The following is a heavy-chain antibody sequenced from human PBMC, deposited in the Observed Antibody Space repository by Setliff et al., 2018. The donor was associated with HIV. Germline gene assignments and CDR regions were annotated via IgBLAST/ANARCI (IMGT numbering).Heavy chain of an antibody. V-gene: IGHV3-23*01. CDR2: ISGSGGST. Sequence: GGSLRLSCAASGFIFNNYAMSWVRQAPGKGLEWVSVISGSGGSTYVADSVKGRFTISRDNSENTLYLQMNSMRADDTAVYYCTKKGPKGQWLVDLYFDSWGQGTLVTVSS. CDR1: GFIFNNYA. J-gene: IGHJ4*02. D-gene: IGHD6-19*01. CDR3: TKKGPKGQWLVDLYFDS.